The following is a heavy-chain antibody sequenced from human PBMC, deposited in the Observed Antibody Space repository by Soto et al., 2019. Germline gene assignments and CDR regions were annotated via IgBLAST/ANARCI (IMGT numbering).Heavy chain of an antibody. D-gene: IGHD5-18*01. Sequence: QVQLVQSGAEVKKPGASVKVSCKASGYTFTSYYMHWVRQAPGQGLEWMGIINPSGGSTTYAQRFQGRVTMTRDTSTSTVYMELSSLGSADTAVYYCARVGGYSYGGVDYWGQGPLVTVSS. CDR3: ARVGGYSYGGVDY. CDR1: GYTFTSYY. V-gene: IGHV1-46*01. CDR2: INPSGGST. J-gene: IGHJ4*02.